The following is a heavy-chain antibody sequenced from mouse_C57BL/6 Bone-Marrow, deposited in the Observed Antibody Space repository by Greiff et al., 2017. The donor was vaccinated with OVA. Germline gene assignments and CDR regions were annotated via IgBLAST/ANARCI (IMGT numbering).Heavy chain of an antibody. CDR3: TTRNYVGSY. J-gene: IGHJ3*01. CDR2: IDPENGDT. V-gene: IGHV14-4*01. Sequence: EVKVEESGAELVRPGASVKLSCTASGFNIKDDYMHWVKQRPEQGLEWIGWIDPENGDTEYASKFQGKATITADTSSNTAYLQLSSLTSEDTAVYYCTTRNYVGSYWGQGTLVTVSA. CDR1: GFNIKDDY. D-gene: IGHD2-1*01.